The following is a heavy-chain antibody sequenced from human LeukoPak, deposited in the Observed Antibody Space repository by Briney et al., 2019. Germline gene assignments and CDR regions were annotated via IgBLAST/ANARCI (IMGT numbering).Heavy chain of an antibody. CDR3: ARSGYCSGGSCSYIDH. J-gene: IGHJ4*02. D-gene: IGHD2-15*01. Sequence: GASVKVSCKASGYTFTGYYMHWVRQAPGQGLEWMGWINPNSGGTNYAQKFQGRVTMTRDTSISTAYMELSRLRSDDTAVYYCARSGYCSGGSCSYIDHWGQGTLVTVSS. CDR1: GYTFTGYY. CDR2: INPNSGGT. V-gene: IGHV1-2*02.